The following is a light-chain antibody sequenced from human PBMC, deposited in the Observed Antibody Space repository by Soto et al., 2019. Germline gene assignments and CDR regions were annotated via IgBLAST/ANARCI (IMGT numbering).Light chain of an antibody. CDR3: QQRRDWPPLT. V-gene: IGKV3-11*01. Sequence: ETVLTQSPATLSLSPGERATLSCRDSESVEQYLAWYQQKPGQAPRLLIYDATNRATGIPARFSGSGFGTDFTLTIASLEPEDFATYYCQQRRDWPPLTFGGGTKVETK. J-gene: IGKJ4*01. CDR1: ESVEQY. CDR2: DAT.